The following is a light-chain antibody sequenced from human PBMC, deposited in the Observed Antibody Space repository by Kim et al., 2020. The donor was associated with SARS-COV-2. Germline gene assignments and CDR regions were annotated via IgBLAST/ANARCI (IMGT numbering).Light chain of an antibody. V-gene: IGLV10-54*02. Sequence: QAGLTQPPSVSKGLRQTATLTCTGNSNIVGNQGAAWLQQHQGHPPKLLSYRNNNRPSGISERFSASRSGNTASLTITGLQPEDEADYYCSALDSSLSAPKFGGGTQLTVL. CDR2: RNN. CDR1: SNIVGNQG. CDR3: SALDSSLSAPK. J-gene: IGLJ3*02.